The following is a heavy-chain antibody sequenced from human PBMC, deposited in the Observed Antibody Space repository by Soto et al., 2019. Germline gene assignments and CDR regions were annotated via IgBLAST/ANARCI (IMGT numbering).Heavy chain of an antibody. V-gene: IGHV1-18*04. J-gene: IGHJ5*02. CDR3: ARDGDFWSGYPNWFDP. CDR1: GYTFTSYG. D-gene: IGHD3-3*01. Sequence: ASVKVSCKASGYTFTSYGISWVRQAPGQGLEWMGWISAYNGNTNYAQKLQGRVTMTTDTSTSTAYMELRSLRSDDTAVYYCARDGDFWSGYPNWFDPWGQGTLVTVPS. CDR2: ISAYNGNT.